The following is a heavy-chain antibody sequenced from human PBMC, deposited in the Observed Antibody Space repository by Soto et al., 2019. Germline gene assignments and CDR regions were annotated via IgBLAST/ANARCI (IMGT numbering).Heavy chain of an antibody. CDR2: IKQDGSEK. CDR3: ARQIGTQYYYGSGSYYRD. J-gene: IGHJ4*02. V-gene: IGHV3-7*03. CDR1: GFTFSSYW. D-gene: IGHD3-10*01. Sequence: GGSLRLSCAASGFTFSSYWMSWVRQAPGKGLEWVANIKQDGSEKYYVDSVKGRFTISRDNAKNSLYLQMNSLRAEDTAVYYCARQIGTQYYYGSGSYYRDWGQGTLVTVSS.